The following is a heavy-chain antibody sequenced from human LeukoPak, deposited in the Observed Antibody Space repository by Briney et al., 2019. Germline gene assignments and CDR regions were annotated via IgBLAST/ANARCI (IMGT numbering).Heavy chain of an antibody. CDR2: IYYSGST. V-gene: IGHV4-30-4*01. CDR3: ARGLRYSDWLLYRHGDCYLDY. D-gene: IGHD3-9*01. CDR1: GGSISSGDYY. Sequence: SQTLSLTCTVSGGSISSGDYYWSWIRQPPGKGLEWIGYIYYSGSTYYNPSLKSRVTISVDTSKNQFSLKLSSVTAADTAVYYCARGLRYSDWLLYRHGDCYLDYWGQGTLVTVSS. J-gene: IGHJ4*02.